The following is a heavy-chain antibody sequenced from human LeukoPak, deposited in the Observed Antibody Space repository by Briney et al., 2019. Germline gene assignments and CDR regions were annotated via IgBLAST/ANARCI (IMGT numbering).Heavy chain of an antibody. V-gene: IGHV1-3*01. CDR2: FNSDTGDT. CDR3: VRGGPNRSGWTLDY. Sequence: GASVKVSCKASGYTFTNYAIHWVRQAPGHRLEWMGWFNSDTGDTHYSQNFQGRVIITRDTSASTTYMELSSLRPEDTAVFFRVRGGPNRSGWTLDYWGQGTLVTVSS. J-gene: IGHJ4*02. D-gene: IGHD6-19*01. CDR1: GYTFTNYA.